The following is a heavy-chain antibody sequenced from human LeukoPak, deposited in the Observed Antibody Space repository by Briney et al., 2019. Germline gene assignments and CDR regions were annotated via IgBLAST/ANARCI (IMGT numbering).Heavy chain of an antibody. Sequence: SETLSLTCTVSGGSISSYYWSWIRQPPGKGLEWIGYIYYSGSTNYNPSLKSRVTISVDTSKNQFSLKLSSVTTADPAVYYCARWGIAADFDYWGQGTLVTVSS. D-gene: IGHD6-13*01. J-gene: IGHJ4*02. V-gene: IGHV4-59*01. CDR3: ARWGIAADFDY. CDR1: GGSISSYY. CDR2: IYYSGST.